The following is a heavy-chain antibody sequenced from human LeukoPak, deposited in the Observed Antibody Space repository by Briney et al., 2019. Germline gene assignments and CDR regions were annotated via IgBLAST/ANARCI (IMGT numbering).Heavy chain of an antibody. Sequence: GGSLRLSCAASGFTFSSYAMHWVRQAPGKGLEWVAVISYDGSNKYYADSVKGRFTISRDNSKNMLFLQMNGLRAEDTAVYYCAKDARRTNGWYFFDYWGQGTLVTVSS. CDR3: AKDARRTNGWYFFDY. J-gene: IGHJ4*02. CDR1: GFTFSSYA. D-gene: IGHD6-19*01. V-gene: IGHV3-30-3*01. CDR2: ISYDGSNK.